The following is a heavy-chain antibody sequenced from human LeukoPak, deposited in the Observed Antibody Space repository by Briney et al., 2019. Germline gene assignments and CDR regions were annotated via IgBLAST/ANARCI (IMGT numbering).Heavy chain of an antibody. CDR1: GFTFSSYS. Sequence: GGSLRLSCAASGFTFSSYSMNWVRQAPGKGLEWVSSISSSSYIYYADSVKGRFTISRDNAKNSLYLQMNSLRAEDTAVYYCARDISEWELPYFDYWGQGTLVTVSS. CDR3: ARDISEWELPYFDY. J-gene: IGHJ4*02. D-gene: IGHD1-26*01. V-gene: IGHV3-21*01. CDR2: ISSSSYI.